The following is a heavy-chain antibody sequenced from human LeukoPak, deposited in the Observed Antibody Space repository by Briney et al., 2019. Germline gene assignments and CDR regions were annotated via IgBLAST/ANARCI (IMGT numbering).Heavy chain of an antibody. J-gene: IGHJ6*03. V-gene: IGHV1-2*02. CDR3: ARDRLHCSGGSCYFFSDYYYMDV. Sequence: ASVKVSRKASGYTFTGYCMHWVRQAPGQGLGRMGWINPNSGGSNYAQKFQGRVTMTRDTSISTAYMELSRLRSDDTAVYYCARDRLHCSGGSCYFFSDYYYMDVWGKGTTVTVSS. D-gene: IGHD2-15*01. CDR2: INPNSGGS. CDR1: GYTFTGYC.